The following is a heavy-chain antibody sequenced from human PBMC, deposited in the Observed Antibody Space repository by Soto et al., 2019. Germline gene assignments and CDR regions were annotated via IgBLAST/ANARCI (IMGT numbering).Heavy chain of an antibody. CDR3: ARAVRRWGASYSSSWYYFDY. D-gene: IGHD6-13*01. V-gene: IGHV4-34*01. J-gene: IGHJ4*02. CDR2: INHSGST. CDR1: GGSFSGYY. Sequence: SETLSLTCAVYGGSFSGYYWSWIRQPPGKGLEWIGEINHSGSTNYNPSLKSRVTISVDTSKNQFSLKLSSVTAADTAVYYCARAVRRWGASYSSSWYYFDYWGQGTLVTVSS.